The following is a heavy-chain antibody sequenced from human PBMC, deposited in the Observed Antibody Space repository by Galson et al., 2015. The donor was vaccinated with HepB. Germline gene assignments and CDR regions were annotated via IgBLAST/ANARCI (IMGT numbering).Heavy chain of an antibody. CDR1: GYTLTELS. CDR3: ATEEGVWFGEQTSYWHFDL. D-gene: IGHD3-10*01. J-gene: IGHJ2*01. CDR2: FDPEDGET. V-gene: IGHV1-24*01. Sequence: SVKVSCKVSGYTLTELSMHWVRQAPGKGLEWMGGFDPEDGETIYAQKFQGRVTMTEDTSTDTAYMELSSLRSEDTAVYYCATEEGVWFGEQTSYWHFDLWGRGTLVTVSS.